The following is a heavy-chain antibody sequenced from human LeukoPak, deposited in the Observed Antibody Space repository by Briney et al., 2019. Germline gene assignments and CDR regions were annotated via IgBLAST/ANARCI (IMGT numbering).Heavy chain of an antibody. D-gene: IGHD6-13*01. CDR1: GGTFSSYV. Sequence: ASVTVSCTASGGTFSSYVISWVRPAPGQGLAWMGRIIPILGIANYAQKFQGRVTITADKSTSTAYMELSSLRSEDTAVYYCARKAGIAQEYYYYGMDVWGQGTTVTVSS. CDR2: IIPILGIA. J-gene: IGHJ6*02. CDR3: ARKAGIAQEYYYYGMDV. V-gene: IGHV1-69*04.